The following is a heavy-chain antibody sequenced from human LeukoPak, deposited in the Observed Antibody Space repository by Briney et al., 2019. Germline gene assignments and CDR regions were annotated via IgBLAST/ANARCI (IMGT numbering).Heavy chain of an antibody. Sequence: SETLSLTCAVYGGSFSGYYWSWLRQPPGKGLEWIGETNHSGSTNYNPSLKSRVTISVDTSKNQFSLKLSSVTAADTAVYYCARGLSDIVVVPAATRHNYYYYGMDVWGQGTTVTVSS. J-gene: IGHJ6*02. CDR3: ARGLSDIVVVPAATRHNYYYYGMDV. V-gene: IGHV4-34*01. D-gene: IGHD2-2*01. CDR1: GGSFSGYY. CDR2: TNHSGST.